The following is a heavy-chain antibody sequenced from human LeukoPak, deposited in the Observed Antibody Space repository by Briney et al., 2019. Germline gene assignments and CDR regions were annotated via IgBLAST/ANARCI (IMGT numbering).Heavy chain of an antibody. CDR3: ARGRGTYNGYYRY. D-gene: IGHD3-22*01. CDR2: INHSGST. V-gene: IGHV4-34*01. CDR1: GGSFSGYY. Sequence: PSETLSLTCAVYGGSFSGYYWSWIRQPPGKGLEWIGEINHSGSTNYNPSLKSRVTISVDTSKNQFSLKLSSVTAADTAVYYCARGRGTYNGYYRYWGQGTLVTVSS. J-gene: IGHJ4*02.